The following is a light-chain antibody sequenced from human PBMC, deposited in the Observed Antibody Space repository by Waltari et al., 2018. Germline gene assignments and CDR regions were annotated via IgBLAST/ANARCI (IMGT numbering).Light chain of an antibody. V-gene: IGLV2-14*01. CDR2: NVN. Sequence: QSALTQPASVSGPPGQSITISCSGTSSDVGGLNDVAWYQQNPGKAPKLMISNVNKRLSGVSKRFSGSKSGNTASLTISGLQAEDEADYYCSSYTTDSTWVFGGGTKLTVL. J-gene: IGLJ3*02. CDR3: SSYTTDSTWV. CDR1: SSDVGGLND.